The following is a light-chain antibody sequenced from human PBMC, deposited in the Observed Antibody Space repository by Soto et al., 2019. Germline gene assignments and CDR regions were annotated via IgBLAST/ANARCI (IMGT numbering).Light chain of an antibody. V-gene: IGLV2-23*02. CDR1: SSDVGLYNL. J-gene: IGLJ3*02. CDR3: CSYVGSSILM. Sequence: QSALTQPASVSGSPGQSITISCTGTSSDVGLYNLVSWYQQLPGKAPKLIIYEVNERPSGISDRFSGSKSGNTASLTISGLQDDDEADYYCCSYVGSSILMFGGGTKLTVL. CDR2: EVN.